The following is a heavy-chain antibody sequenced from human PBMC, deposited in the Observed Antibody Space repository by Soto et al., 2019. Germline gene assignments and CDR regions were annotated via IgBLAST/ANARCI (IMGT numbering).Heavy chain of an antibody. CDR1: GGTFSSYA. Sequence: SVKVSCKASGGTFSSYAISWVRQAPGQGLEWMGGIIPIFGTANYAQKFQGRVTITADESTSTAYMELSSLRSEDTAVYYCARDHFGYCSGGSCYPYYYYGMDVWGQGTTVTVSS. CDR3: ARDHFGYCSGGSCYPYYYYGMDV. V-gene: IGHV1-69*13. J-gene: IGHJ6*02. CDR2: IIPIFGTA. D-gene: IGHD2-15*01.